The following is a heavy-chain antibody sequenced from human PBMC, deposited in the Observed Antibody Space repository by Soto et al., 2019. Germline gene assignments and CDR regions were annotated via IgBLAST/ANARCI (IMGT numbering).Heavy chain of an antibody. CDR1: GGSISSGDYY. Sequence: SETLSLTCSVSGGSISSGDYYWSWIRQPPGKGLEWIGYIYYSGSTYYNPSLKSRVTISVDTSKNQFSLKLSSVTAADTAVYYCARDPPGYDILNGYSGDGGWFDSSGQGTLVTVSS. J-gene: IGHJ5*01. V-gene: IGHV4-30-4*01. CDR2: IYYSGST. D-gene: IGHD3-9*01. CDR3: ARDPPGYDILNGYSGDGGWFDS.